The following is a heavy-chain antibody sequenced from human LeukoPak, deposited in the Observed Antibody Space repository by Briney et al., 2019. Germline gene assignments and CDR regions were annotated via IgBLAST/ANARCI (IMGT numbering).Heavy chain of an antibody. CDR3: ARHVGTSSGWYNCADY. CDR2: IYYSGST. CDR1: GGSISSSSYY. J-gene: IGHJ4*02. Sequence: PSETLSLTCTVSGGSISSSSYYWGWIRQPPGKGLEWIGSIYYSGSTYYIPSLKRRVTISVDTSKNQFSLQLSSVTAADTPVYYCARHVGTSSGWYNCADYWGQGTLVTVSS. D-gene: IGHD6-19*01. V-gene: IGHV4-39*01.